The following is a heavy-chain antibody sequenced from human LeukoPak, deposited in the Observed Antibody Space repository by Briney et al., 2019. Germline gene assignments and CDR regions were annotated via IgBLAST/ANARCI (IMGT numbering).Heavy chain of an antibody. Sequence: GGSLRLSCAASGFTFSSYWMHWVRQAPGKGLVWVSRIKFDESATNYADSVKGRFTISRDNSKNTLYLQMNSLRAEDTAVYYCAKSILYYDYVWGSYRDDAFDIWGQGTMVTVSS. V-gene: IGHV3-74*01. CDR1: GFTFSSYW. CDR3: AKSILYYDYVWGSYRDDAFDI. D-gene: IGHD3-16*02. J-gene: IGHJ3*02. CDR2: IKFDESAT.